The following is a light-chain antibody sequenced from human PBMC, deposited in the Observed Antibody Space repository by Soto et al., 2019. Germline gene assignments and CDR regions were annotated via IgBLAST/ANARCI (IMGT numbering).Light chain of an antibody. J-gene: IGKJ4*01. CDR3: QQRSNWLT. CDR1: QSVSSD. V-gene: IGKV3-15*01. Sequence: EIVMTQSPATLSVSPGERATLSCRASQSVSSDLAWYQQKPGQAPRLFIYGASTRATGIPARFSGSGSGTDFTLTISGLQSEDFAVYYCQQRSNWLTFGGGTKVDIK. CDR2: GAS.